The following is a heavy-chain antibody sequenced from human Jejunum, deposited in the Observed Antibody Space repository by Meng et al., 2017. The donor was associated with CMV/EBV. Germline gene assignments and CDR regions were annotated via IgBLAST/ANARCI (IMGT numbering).Heavy chain of an antibody. CDR1: GYSISTAYY. V-gene: IGHV4-38-2*02. CDR2: IYHSGTT. J-gene: IGHJ4*02. D-gene: IGHD2/OR15-2a*01. Sequence: LSCTVSGYSISTAYYWGWIRQPPGKGLEWIGSIYHSGTTYYNPSLKSRVTISVDTSKNQFSLKLTSVTAADTAVYYCARSNIALDFWGQGTLVTVSS. CDR3: ARSNIALDF.